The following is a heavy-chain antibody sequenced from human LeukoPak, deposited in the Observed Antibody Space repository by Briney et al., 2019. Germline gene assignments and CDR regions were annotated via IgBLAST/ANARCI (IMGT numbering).Heavy chain of an antibody. D-gene: IGHD3-22*01. J-gene: IGHJ4*02. Sequence: HPGGSLRLSCAASGFTFSSYEMNWVRQAPGKGLEWVSYISSSGSTIYYADSVKGRFTISRDNAKNSLYLQMNSLRAEDTAVYYCARGRYYYDSSGYYFRASDFDYWGQGTLVTVSS. CDR2: ISSSGSTI. CDR3: ARGRYYYDSSGYYFRASDFDY. CDR1: GFTFSSYE. V-gene: IGHV3-48*03.